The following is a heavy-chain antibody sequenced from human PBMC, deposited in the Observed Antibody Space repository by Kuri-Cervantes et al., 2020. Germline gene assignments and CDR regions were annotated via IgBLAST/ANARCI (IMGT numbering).Heavy chain of an antibody. V-gene: IGHV3-66*01. CDR2: IYSDGAT. Sequence: GESLKISCAASGFSFNNYPMSWVRQAPGKGLEWVSVIYSDGATYYADSVKGRFTISRDNAKNSLYLQMNSLRAEDTAVYYCARIWSTVGYYYYYMDAWGKGTTVTVSS. CDR3: ARIWSTVGYYYYYMDA. CDR1: GFSFNNYP. D-gene: IGHD1-26*01. J-gene: IGHJ6*03.